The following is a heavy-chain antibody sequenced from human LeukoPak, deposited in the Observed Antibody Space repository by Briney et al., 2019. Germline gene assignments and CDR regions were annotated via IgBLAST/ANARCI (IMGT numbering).Heavy chain of an antibody. J-gene: IGHJ2*01. D-gene: IGHD6-13*01. CDR3: ARVYYSSSYDYWYFDL. CDR1: GDSIRSYY. Sequence: SSETLSLTCTVSGDSIRSYYWSWIRQPPGKGLEWIGYIYYSETANYNPSLKSRVTISVDTSKNQSSLKLTSVTAADTAVYYCARVYYSSSYDYWYFDLWGRGTLVTVSS. CDR2: IYYSETA. V-gene: IGHV4-59*01.